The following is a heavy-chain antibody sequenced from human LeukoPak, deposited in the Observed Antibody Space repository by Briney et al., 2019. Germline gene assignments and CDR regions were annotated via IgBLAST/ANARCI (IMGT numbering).Heavy chain of an antibody. J-gene: IGHJ4*02. Sequence: GGSLRLSCAASGFSVSSNYMSWVRQAPGKGLEWVSVIYSGGSTDYADSVKGRFTLSRDNSKNTVYLQMNSLRAEDTAVYYCASSGGTTTNDYWGQGTLVTVSS. CDR2: IYSGGST. CDR1: GFSVSSNY. V-gene: IGHV3-66*01. CDR3: ASSGGTTTNDY. D-gene: IGHD4-17*01.